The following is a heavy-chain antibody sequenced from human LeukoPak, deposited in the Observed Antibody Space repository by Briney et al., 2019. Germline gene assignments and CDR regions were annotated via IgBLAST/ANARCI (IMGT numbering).Heavy chain of an antibody. CDR2: INPNSGGT. V-gene: IGHV1-2*02. CDR1: GYTFSGYY. J-gene: IGHJ6*02. CDR3: ARGGTTPIYYYYGMDV. Sequence: ASVKVSCKASGYTFSGYYMHWVQQAPGQGLEWMGWINPNSGGTNYAQKFQGRVTMTRDTSISTAYMELSRLRSDDTAVYYCARGGTTPIYYYYGMDVWGQGTTVTVSS. D-gene: IGHD4-11*01.